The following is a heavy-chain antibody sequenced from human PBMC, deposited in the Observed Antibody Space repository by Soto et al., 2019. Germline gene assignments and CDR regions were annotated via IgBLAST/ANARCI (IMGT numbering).Heavy chain of an antibody. Sequence: SETLSLTCVVSGYFIRSGYYWGWIRQPPGKGLEWIGSIYHSGSTHYNRSLKSRITISVDTSKNQFYLRLTSVTAADTAVYFCARNTTGALFDSWGQGALVSVAS. CDR3: ARNTTGALFDS. CDR1: GYFIRSGYY. D-gene: IGHD1-1*01. CDR2: IYHSGST. J-gene: IGHJ4*02. V-gene: IGHV4-38-2*01.